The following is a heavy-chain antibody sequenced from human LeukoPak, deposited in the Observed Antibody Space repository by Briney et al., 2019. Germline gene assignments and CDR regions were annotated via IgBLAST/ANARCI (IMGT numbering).Heavy chain of an antibody. CDR1: GFTFSSYG. CDR2: ISYDGSNK. D-gene: IGHD1-14*01. J-gene: IGHJ4*02. Sequence: RGSLRLSCAASGFTFSSYGMNWVRQAPGKGLEWVAVISYDGSNKYYADTVQGRFTISRDNTKNTLYLQMNSLRAEDTAVYYCAKDQPRVGTSGDYWGEGNLVTVSS. CDR3: AKDQPRVGTSGDY. V-gene: IGHV3-30*18.